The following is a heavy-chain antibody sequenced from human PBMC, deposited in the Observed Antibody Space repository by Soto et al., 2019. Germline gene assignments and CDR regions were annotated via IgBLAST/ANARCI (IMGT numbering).Heavy chain of an antibody. CDR3: AREPAWGVIFGVVNPFDY. CDR1: GFTFSSYS. D-gene: IGHD3-3*01. J-gene: IGHJ4*02. Sequence: PGGSLRLSCAASGFTFSSYSMNWVRQAPGKGLEWVSSISSSSSYIYYADSVKGRFTISRDNAKNSLYLQMNSLRAEDTAVYYCAREPAWGVIFGVVNPFDYWGQGTLVTVSS. CDR2: ISSSSSYI. V-gene: IGHV3-21*01.